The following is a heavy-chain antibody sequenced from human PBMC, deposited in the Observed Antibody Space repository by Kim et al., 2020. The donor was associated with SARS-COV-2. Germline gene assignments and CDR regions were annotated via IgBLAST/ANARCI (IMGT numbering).Heavy chain of an antibody. CDR2: ISAYNGNT. V-gene: IGHV1-18*01. D-gene: IGHD4-17*01. Sequence: ASVKVSCKASGYTFTSYGISWVRQAPGQGLEWMGWISAYNGNTNYAQKLQGRVTMTTDTSTSTAYMELRSLRSDDTAVYYCARDRDTVTTWGYYYYGMDVWGQGTTVTVSS. J-gene: IGHJ6*02. CDR3: ARDRDTVTTWGYYYYGMDV. CDR1: GYTFTSYG.